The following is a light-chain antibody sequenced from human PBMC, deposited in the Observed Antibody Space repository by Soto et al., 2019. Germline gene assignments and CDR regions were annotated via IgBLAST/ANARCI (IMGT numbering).Light chain of an antibody. J-gene: IGLJ2*01. Sequence: QSVLTQPPSVSGAPGQRVTISCTGSSSNIGAGYDGHWYQQLPGTDPKLLIYGNSNRPSGVPDRFSGSKSGTSASLAITGLQAEDEADYYCQSYDSSLSGSVFGGGTKLTVL. CDR2: GNS. CDR1: SSNIGAGYD. V-gene: IGLV1-40*01. CDR3: QSYDSSLSGSV.